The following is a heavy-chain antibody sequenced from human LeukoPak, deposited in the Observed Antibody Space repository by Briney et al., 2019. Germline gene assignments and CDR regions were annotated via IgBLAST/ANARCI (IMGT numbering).Heavy chain of an antibody. D-gene: IGHD2-15*01. CDR1: GFTXXSYE. V-gene: IGHV3-7*01. CDR3: XXXXXXXXXIFVNFYYSMDI. Sequence: CXXSGFTXXSYEMTWVCQAPGKGLEWVANIKQDGSEKNYVDSVKGRFTISRDNAKNSVELQMNRLRVEDTADYYXXXXXXXXXXIFVNFYYSMDIWGKGSTVTISS. CDR2: IKQDGSEK. J-gene: IGHJ6*03.